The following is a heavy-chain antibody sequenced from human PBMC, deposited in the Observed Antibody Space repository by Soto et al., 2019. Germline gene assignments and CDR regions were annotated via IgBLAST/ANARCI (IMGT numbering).Heavy chain of an antibody. D-gene: IGHD2-15*01. J-gene: IGHJ4*02. CDR3: AKLVVVAATKPELLDY. V-gene: IGHV3-23*01. CDR1: GFTFSSYA. Sequence: GGSLRLSCAASGFTFSSYAMSWVRQAPGKGLEWVSAISGSAGSTYYADSVKGRFTISRDNSKNTLYLQMNSLRAEDTAVYYCAKLVVVAATKPELLDYWGQGTLVTVSS. CDR2: ISGSAGST.